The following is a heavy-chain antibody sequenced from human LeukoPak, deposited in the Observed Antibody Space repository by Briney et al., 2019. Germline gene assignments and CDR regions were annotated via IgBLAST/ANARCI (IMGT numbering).Heavy chain of an antibody. Sequence: GGSLRLSCAASGFTFSTYAMSWVRQAPGKGLEWVSGITGSGGGTYYADSVKGRFTISRDNSKNTLYLQMHSLRAEDTAVYSCAKDREVLRSLEWFFDYWGQGNLVTVSS. D-gene: IGHD3-3*01. V-gene: IGHV3-23*01. CDR1: GFTFSTYA. J-gene: IGHJ4*02. CDR3: AKDREVLRSLEWFFDY. CDR2: ITGSGGGT.